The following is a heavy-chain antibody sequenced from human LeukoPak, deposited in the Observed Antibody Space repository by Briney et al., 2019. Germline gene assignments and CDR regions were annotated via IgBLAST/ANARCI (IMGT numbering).Heavy chain of an antibody. D-gene: IGHD2-2*01. Sequence: PSETLSLTCTVSGGSISSYYWSWIRQPPGKGLEWIGYIYYSGSTNYNPSLKSRVTISIDTSKNQFSLKLSSVTAADTAVYYCARLPSYCSSTSCYFWGLDYWGQGTLVTVSS. CDR2: IYYSGST. CDR1: GGSISSYY. CDR3: ARLPSYCSSTSCYFWGLDY. V-gene: IGHV4-59*08. J-gene: IGHJ4*02.